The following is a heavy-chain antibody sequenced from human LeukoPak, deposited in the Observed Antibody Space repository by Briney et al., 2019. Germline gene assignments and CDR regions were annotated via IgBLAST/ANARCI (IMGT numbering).Heavy chain of an antibody. Sequence: GGSLRLSCATSGLTFRTTWMHWVRQAPGKGLMWVSRMNGEGTTIDYADSVKGRFTVSRDYAKNTLFLQMNNLRTEDTALYLCATARNFRFEYWGQGSLVIVSA. V-gene: IGHV3-74*01. CDR3: ATARNFRFEY. CDR2: MNGEGTTI. D-gene: IGHD1-7*01. CDR1: GLTFRTTW. J-gene: IGHJ4*02.